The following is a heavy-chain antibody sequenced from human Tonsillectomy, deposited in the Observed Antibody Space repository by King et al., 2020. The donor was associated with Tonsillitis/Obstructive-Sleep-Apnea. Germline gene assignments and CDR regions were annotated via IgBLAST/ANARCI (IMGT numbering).Heavy chain of an antibody. CDR1: GFSLSTSGVG. J-gene: IGHJ4*02. V-gene: IGHV2-5*02. D-gene: IGHD6-19*01. CDR2: IYWDDDK. Sequence: TLKESGPTLVKPTQTLTLTCTFSGFSLSTSGVGVGWIRQPPGKALEWLALIYWDDDKRYSPSLKSRLTITKDTSKNQVVLTMTNMDPVDTATYYCAHRPATPDSSGWYDDYWGQGTLVTVSS. CDR3: AHRPATPDSSGWYDDY.